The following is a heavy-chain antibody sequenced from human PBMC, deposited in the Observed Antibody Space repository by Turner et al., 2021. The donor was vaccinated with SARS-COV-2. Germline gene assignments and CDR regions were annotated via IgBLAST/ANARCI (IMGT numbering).Heavy chain of an antibody. CDR2: VYYRGST. Sequence: QLQLQDSGPGLPKPSATLSLTCTLSAGCISGSNYYWGWIRQPPGKGLEWIGCVYYRGSTYYNRSIESRVTRSADTSKNQFSLKLISVTAAYTAMYFCARQDYDFWSGYPNWLDPWGQGTLVIVSS. V-gene: IGHV4-39*01. CDR3: ARQDYDFWSGYPNWLDP. CDR1: AGCISGSNYY. D-gene: IGHD3-3*01. J-gene: IGHJ5*02.